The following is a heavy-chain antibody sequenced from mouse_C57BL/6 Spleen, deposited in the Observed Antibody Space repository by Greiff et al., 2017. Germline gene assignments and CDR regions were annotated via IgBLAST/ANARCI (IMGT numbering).Heavy chain of an antibody. CDR2: IYPGVGDT. V-gene: IGHV1-82*01. J-gene: IGHJ2*01. CDR1: GYAFSSSW. Sequence: QVQLQQSGPELVKPGASVKISCKASGYAFSSSWMNWVKQRPGKGLEWIGRIYPGVGDTNYNGKFKGKATLTADKSSSTAYMQLSSLTSEDSAVYFCARAAFITTVVAKDYFDYWGQGTTLTVSS. D-gene: IGHD1-1*01. CDR3: ARAAFITTVVAKDYFDY.